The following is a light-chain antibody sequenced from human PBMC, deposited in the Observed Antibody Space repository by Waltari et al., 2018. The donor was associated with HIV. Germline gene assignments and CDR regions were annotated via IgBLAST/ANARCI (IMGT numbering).Light chain of an antibody. CDR3: QKYDGAPWT. CDR1: QGVNNY. V-gene: IGKV1-27*01. Sequence: DIQMTQSPSSLSASVGDRVTITCRASQGVNNYLAWYQQRPGTVPKLLIYAAYTLRSGVPSRFSGSGTGTDFTLTISSLQPEDVATYYCQKYDGAPWTFGQGTKVEV. CDR2: AAY. J-gene: IGKJ1*01.